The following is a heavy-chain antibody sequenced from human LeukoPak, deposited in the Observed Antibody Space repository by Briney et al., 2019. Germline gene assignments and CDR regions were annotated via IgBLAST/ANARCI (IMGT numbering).Heavy chain of an antibody. V-gene: IGHV4-34*01. J-gene: IGHJ2*01. Sequence: SETLSLTCAVYVGSFSGYYWSWIRQPPGKGLEWIAEINHNGTTNFNPSLKSRVTMSVVTSKNQFSLKLTSVSAADTAVYYCARKREGYFDLWGRGTLVTVSS. CDR2: INHNGTT. CDR1: VGSFSGYY. CDR3: ARKREGYFDL.